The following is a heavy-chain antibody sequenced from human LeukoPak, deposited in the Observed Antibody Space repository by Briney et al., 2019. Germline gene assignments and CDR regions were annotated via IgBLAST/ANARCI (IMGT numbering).Heavy chain of an antibody. V-gene: IGHV3-23*01. D-gene: IGHD1-26*01. CDR1: GFTFTNSA. CDR3: AKGFGGNYYRWFDP. Sequence: PGGSLRLSCAASGFTFTNSAMTWVRQAPGKGLEWVSAISGGGGSTYYADSVKGPFTISRDSSNNTLFLQMNSLRAEDTAVYFCAKGFGGNYYRWFDPWGQGTLVTVSS. J-gene: IGHJ5*02. CDR2: ISGGGGST.